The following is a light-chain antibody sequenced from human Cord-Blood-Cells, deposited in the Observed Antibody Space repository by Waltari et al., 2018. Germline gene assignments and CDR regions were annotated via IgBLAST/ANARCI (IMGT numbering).Light chain of an antibody. J-gene: IGKJ2*01. V-gene: IGKV1-5*03. CDR2: KAS. Sequence: DIQMTQSPSTLSASVGDIVTITCRASQSISSWLVWYQQKPGKAPKLLIYKASSLESGVPSRFSGSGSGTEFTLTISSLQPDDFATYYCQQYNSYSYTFGQGTKLEIK. CDR1: QSISSW. CDR3: QQYNSYSYT.